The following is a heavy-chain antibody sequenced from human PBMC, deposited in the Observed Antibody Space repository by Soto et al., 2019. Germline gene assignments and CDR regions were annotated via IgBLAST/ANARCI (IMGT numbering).Heavy chain of an antibody. V-gene: IGHV3-48*01. CDR2: IDNRGTTI. D-gene: IGHD3-3*01. CDR1: GFTFSSYS. CDR3: ARDLDFSFDY. Sequence: GGSLRLSCATSGFTFSSYSMNWVRQAPGKGLEWVSYIDNRGTTISYADSVKGRFTISGDTAKDSVYLQMNSLRAEDTAVYFCARDLDFSFDYWSQGTLVTVSS. J-gene: IGHJ4*02.